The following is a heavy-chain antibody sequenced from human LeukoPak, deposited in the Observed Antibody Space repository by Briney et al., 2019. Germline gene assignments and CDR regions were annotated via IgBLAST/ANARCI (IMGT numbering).Heavy chain of an antibody. J-gene: IGHJ4*02. Sequence: PSETLSLTCTVSGGSISSSSYYWGWIRQPPGKGLEWIGSIYYSGSTYYNPSLKSRVTISVDTSKNQFSLKLSSVTAADTAVYYCASGRYYDSSGPIGWFDYWGQGTLVTVSS. CDR3: ASGRYYDSSGPIGWFDY. V-gene: IGHV4-39*07. CDR1: GGSISSSSYY. D-gene: IGHD3-22*01. CDR2: IYYSGST.